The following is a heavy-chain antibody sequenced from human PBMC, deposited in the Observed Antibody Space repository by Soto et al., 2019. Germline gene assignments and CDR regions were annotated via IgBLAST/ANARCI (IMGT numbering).Heavy chain of an antibody. J-gene: IGHJ4*02. V-gene: IGHV3-23*01. D-gene: IGHD3-10*01. CDR1: GFTFSSYA. CDR2: ISGSGGST. CDR3: AKARGGEYGSGSYYTLFFLDY. Sequence: VQLLESGGGLVQPGGSLRLSCAASGFTFSSYAMSWVRQAPGKGLEWVSAISGSGGSTYYADSVKGRFTISRDNSKNTLYLQMNSLRAEDTAVYYCAKARGGEYGSGSYYTLFFLDYWGQGTLVTVSS.